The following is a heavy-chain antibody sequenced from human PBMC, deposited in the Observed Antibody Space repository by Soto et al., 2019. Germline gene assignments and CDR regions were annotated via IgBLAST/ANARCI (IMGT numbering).Heavy chain of an antibody. D-gene: IGHD1-1*01. Sequence: SGTLSLTCTVSGGSIRSTTYYWAWIRQSPGKGLEWIGSIYYSGTTYYHPSLKSRVTMSVDKPKNQVSLKLSSMTAADTAVYYCVRHWSSSGNNWFDPWGQGTQVTVSS. CDR3: VRHWSSSGNNWFDP. CDR1: GGSIRSTTYY. V-gene: IGHV4-39*01. J-gene: IGHJ5*02. CDR2: IYYSGTT.